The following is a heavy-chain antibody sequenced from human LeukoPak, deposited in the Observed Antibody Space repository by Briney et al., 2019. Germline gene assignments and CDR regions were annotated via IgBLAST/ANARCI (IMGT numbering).Heavy chain of an antibody. J-gene: IGHJ6*03. V-gene: IGHV1-69*02. CDR1: GGTFSSYT. D-gene: IGHD1-14*01. Sequence: ASVKVSCKASGGTFSSYTISWVRQAPGQGLEWMGRIIPILGIANYAQRFQGRVTITADKSTSTAYMELSSLRSEDTAVYYCARRLGIYYYYMDVWGKGTTVTVSS. CDR3: ARRLGIYYYYMDV. CDR2: IIPILGIA.